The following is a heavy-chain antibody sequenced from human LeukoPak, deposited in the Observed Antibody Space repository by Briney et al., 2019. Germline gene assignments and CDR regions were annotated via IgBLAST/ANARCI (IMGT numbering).Heavy chain of an antibody. Sequence: SLSLTRAVSVGSISSGSYYWGSVRPPPGGGLGWIGRIYMSGSTTSKPPLKSRVTISIDTSKNQFSLKLSSVTAEDTAVYYCARLLGSKDGYNSGAFDIWGQGTMVTVSS. J-gene: IGHJ3*02. D-gene: IGHD5-24*01. V-gene: IGHV4-61*02. CDR1: VGSISSGSYY. CDR2: IYMSGST. CDR3: ARLLGSKDGYNSGAFDI.